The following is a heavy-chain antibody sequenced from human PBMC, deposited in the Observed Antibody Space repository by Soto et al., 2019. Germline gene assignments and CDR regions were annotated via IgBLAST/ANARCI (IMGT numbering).Heavy chain of an antibody. CDR3: ARDAGRFYGMDV. Sequence: QPGGSLRLSCTASGFPLSSYEMNWVRQAPGKGLEWVSYIGSSGRTKYYADSVKGRFTMSGDNANNSLYLHIDSLRTEDTAIYYCARDAGRFYGMDVWGQGTTVTVSS. CDR1: GFPLSSYE. J-gene: IGHJ6*02. CDR2: IGSSGRTK. V-gene: IGHV3-48*03.